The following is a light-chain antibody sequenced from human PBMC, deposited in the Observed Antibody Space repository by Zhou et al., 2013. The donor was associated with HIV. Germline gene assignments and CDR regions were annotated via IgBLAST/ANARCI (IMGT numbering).Light chain of an antibody. V-gene: IGLV2-8*01. CDR3: GSYAGSSRWI. CDR2: EVS. CDR1: SSDVGGYNY. Sequence: QSALTQPPSASGSPGQSVTISCTGTSSDVGGYNYVSWYQQHPGKAPKFMIYEVSKRPSGVPDRFSGSKSGNTASLTVSGLQAEDEAEYYCGSYAGSSRWIFGGGTKLTVL. J-gene: IGLJ2*01.